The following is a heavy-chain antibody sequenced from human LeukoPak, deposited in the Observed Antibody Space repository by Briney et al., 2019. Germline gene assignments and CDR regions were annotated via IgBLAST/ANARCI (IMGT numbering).Heavy chain of an antibody. CDR2: ISAYDGGI. V-gene: IGHV1-18*01. J-gene: IGHJ6*02. CDR1: GYNFTSYA. Sequence: ASVKVSCKASGYNFTSYAINWVRQAPGQGLEWMGWISAYDGGIKYAQDFQGRVTMTTDSSTRTAYMELTRLTSDDTAVYYCARDPLTSIWSPYCFTLDVWGQGTTVRVSS. D-gene: IGHD1-26*01. CDR3: ARDPLTSIWSPYCFTLDV.